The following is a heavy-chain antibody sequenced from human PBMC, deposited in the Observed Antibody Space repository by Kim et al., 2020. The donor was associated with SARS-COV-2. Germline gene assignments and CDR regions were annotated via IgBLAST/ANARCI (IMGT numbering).Heavy chain of an antibody. CDR2: IDPSDSYT. CDR3: ARHYKDAREWEHHFLPGGDDY. D-gene: IGHD1-26*01. CDR1: GYSFTSYW. V-gene: IGHV5-10-1*01. Sequence: GESLKISCKGSGYSFTSYWISWVRQMPGKGLEWMGRIDPSDSYTNYSPSFQGHVTISADKSISTAYLQWSSLKASDTAMYYCARHYKDAREWEHHFLPGGDDYWGQGTLVTVSS. J-gene: IGHJ4*02.